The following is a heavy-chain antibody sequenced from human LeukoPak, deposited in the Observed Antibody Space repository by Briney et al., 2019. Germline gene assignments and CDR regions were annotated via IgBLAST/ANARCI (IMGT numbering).Heavy chain of an antibody. CDR2: ISSSSSTI. Sequence: GGSLRLSCAASGFTFSSYSMNWVRQAPGKGLEWVSYISSSSSTIYYADSVKGRFAISRDNAKNSLYLQMNSLRAEDTAVYYCVRDHCSGGSCWGQGTLVTVSS. J-gene: IGHJ4*02. V-gene: IGHV3-48*04. D-gene: IGHD2-15*01. CDR3: VRDHCSGGSC. CDR1: GFTFSSYS.